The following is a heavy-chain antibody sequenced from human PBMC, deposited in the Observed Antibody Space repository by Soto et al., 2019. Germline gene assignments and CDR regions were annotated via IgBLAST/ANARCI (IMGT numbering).Heavy chain of an antibody. CDR1: GGSITNHY. Sequence: QVQLQESGPRLVTPSETLTLTCSLSGGSITNHYWGWIRQPPGKGLEFIGRIYPSGRAHYNPSLQRRVTMSVDTSKNQFSLKVNAVTAADTAIYYCARDYDVNTVVDYGYFDLWGRGTLVTVSS. J-gene: IGHJ2*01. CDR2: IYPSGRA. D-gene: IGHD2-21*01. CDR3: ARDYDVNTVVDYGYFDL. V-gene: IGHV4-4*07.